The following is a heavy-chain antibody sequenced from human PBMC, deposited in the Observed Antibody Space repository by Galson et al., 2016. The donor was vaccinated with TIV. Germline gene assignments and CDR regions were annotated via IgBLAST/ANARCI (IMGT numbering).Heavy chain of an antibody. CDR3: ARGSPYSSSSPGIFDI. V-gene: IGHV1-69*06. Sequence: SVKVSCKASGGTFSNSAVAWVRQAPGQGLEWMGRILPVYGTTVYAQEFQGRLSIGAETSTGTATLELSSLRFGDTAMYYCARGSPYSSSSPGIFDIWGQGTKVTVSS. CDR1: GGTFSNSA. D-gene: IGHD3-10*01. CDR2: ILPVYGTT. J-gene: IGHJ3*02.